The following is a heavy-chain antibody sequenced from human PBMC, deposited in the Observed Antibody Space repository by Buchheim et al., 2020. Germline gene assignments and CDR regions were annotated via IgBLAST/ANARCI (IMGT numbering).Heavy chain of an antibody. CDR3: AREESP. J-gene: IGHJ5*02. V-gene: IGHV4-61*01. CDR2: ISYTGNT. CDR1: GGSVDSRTYH. Sequence: HVRLQESGPGLVKPSETLSLTCPVSGGSVDSRTYHWSWIRQAPGKGLEWIGHISYTGNTNYSPSLKSRATISIDTSKNQFSLKLSSVTAADTAVYYCAREESPWGQGTL.